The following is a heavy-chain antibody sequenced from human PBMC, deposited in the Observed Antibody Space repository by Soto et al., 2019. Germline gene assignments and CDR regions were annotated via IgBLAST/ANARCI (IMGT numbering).Heavy chain of an antibody. V-gene: IGHV1-46*01. J-gene: IGHJ4*02. CDR2: INPNGGST. D-gene: IGHD7-27*01. Sequence: QVQLVQSGAEVKNPGASVKLSCKASGYTFTSFYIHWVRQAPGQGLEWMAIINPNGGSTNYAPNLQGRVTLTRDTSTNTVYIELSSLGSEDTAVYYCARGLTSGDYWCQGTLVTVSS. CDR3: ARGLTSGDY. CDR1: GYTFTSFY.